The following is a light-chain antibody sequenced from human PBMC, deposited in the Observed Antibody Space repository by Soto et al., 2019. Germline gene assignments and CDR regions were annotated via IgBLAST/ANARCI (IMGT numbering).Light chain of an antibody. CDR2: DAS. J-gene: IGKJ5*01. CDR1: QSVSRW. Sequence: CPSTVSASIGERATLSCRASQSVSRWLAWYQQKPGRAPKLLIYDASTLESGVPSRFSGSGSETEFTLTISRLKPDDFAAYFFHFRAFGQGRRLEVK. V-gene: IGKV1-5*01. CDR3: HFRA.